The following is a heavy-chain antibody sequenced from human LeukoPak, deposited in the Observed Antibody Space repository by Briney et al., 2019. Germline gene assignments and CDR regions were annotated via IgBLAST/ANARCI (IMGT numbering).Heavy chain of an antibody. CDR2: ISSSTAYT. CDR3: ARRYMATSAEDFEY. J-gene: IGHJ4*02. Sequence: GGSLRLSCAASGFIFSTYSMTWVRQAPGKGLEWVASISSSTAYTAYADSVKGRFTISRDNAKNSLFLQMNSLRPEDTAVYYCARRYMATSAEDFEYWGQGILVIVSS. V-gene: IGHV3-21*06. CDR1: GFIFSTYS. D-gene: IGHD5-24*01.